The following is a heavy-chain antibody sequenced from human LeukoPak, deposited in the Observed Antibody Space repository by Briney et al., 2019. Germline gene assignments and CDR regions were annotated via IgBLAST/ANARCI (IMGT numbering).Heavy chain of an antibody. Sequence: KPSETLSLTCTVSGVSISSGSYYWTWIRQPAGKGLEWVGHIYSSGSTDYNPSLKSRVTVSVDTSNKRFSLRLTSVTAADTAVYYCARGLPYYDLLTGFRTSYFFDYWGQGALVTVSS. V-gene: IGHV4-61*09. CDR2: IYSSGST. CDR3: ARGLPYYDLLTGFRTSYFFDY. CDR1: GVSISSGSYY. D-gene: IGHD3-9*01. J-gene: IGHJ4*02.